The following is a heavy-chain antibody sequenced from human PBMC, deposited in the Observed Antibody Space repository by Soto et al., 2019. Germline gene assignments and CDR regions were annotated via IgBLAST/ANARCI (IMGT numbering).Heavy chain of an antibody. CDR3: ARLLVADFWNGSNGSTNWFDP. CDR2: IYTSGST. CDR1: VVPISSYY. V-gene: IGHV4-4*07. D-gene: IGHD3-3*01. Sequence: SETLSLTCTVSVVPISSYYWSWIRHPAGKGLEWIGRIYTSGSTNYNPSLKSRVTMSVDTSKNQFSLKLSSVTAADTAVYYCARLLVADFWNGSNGSTNWFDPWGQGTLVTVSS. J-gene: IGHJ5*02.